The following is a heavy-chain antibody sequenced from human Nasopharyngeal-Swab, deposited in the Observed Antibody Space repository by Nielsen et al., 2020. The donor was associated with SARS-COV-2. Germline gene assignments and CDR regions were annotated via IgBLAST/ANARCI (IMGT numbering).Heavy chain of an antibody. D-gene: IGHD6-6*01. J-gene: IGHJ6*02. CDR3: ARDEQLAYGMDV. CDR1: GFTFSSYS. CDR2: ISSSSSYI. Sequence: RGSLRLSCAASGFTFSSYSMNWVRQAPGKGLEWVSSISSSSSYIYYADSVKGRFTISRDNAKNSLYLQMNSLRAEDTAVYYCARDEQLAYGMDVWGQGTTVTVSS. V-gene: IGHV3-21*01.